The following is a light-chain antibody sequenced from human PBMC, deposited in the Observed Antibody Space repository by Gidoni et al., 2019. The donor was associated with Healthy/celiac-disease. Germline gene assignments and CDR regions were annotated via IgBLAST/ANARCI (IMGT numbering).Light chain of an antibody. CDR1: QSVSSSY. CDR2: GAS. J-gene: IGKJ1*01. V-gene: IGKV3-20*01. CDR3: QQYGSSPRT. Sequence: EMVLTQSAGTLSLSPGERATLSCRASQSVSSSYLAWYQQKPGQAPRLLIYGASSRATGIPDRFSGSGSGTDFTRTISRLEPEDFAMYYCQQYGSSPRTFGQGTKVEIQ.